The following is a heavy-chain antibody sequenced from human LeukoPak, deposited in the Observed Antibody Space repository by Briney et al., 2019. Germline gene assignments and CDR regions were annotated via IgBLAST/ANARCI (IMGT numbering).Heavy chain of an antibody. V-gene: IGHV3-23*01. Sequence: GGYLRLSCAASGFTFSSYAMSWVRQAPGKGLEWVSAISGSGGSTYYADSVKGRFTISRDNSKNTLHLQMNSLRADDTAVYYCVKDRWSGSTSCYDYWGQGTLVTVSS. CDR3: VKDRWSGSTSCYDY. CDR2: ISGSGGST. CDR1: GFTFSSYA. J-gene: IGHJ4*02. D-gene: IGHD2-2*01.